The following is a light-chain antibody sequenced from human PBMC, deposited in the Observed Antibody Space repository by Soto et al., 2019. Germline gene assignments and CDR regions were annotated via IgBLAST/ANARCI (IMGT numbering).Light chain of an antibody. CDR3: QQTNTFLPLT. V-gene: IGKV1-12*01. J-gene: IGKJ4*01. Sequence: DIQMTQSTSSVAASVGDRVTITCRASQGISNWLAWYQQQPGKAPKILIYAASSLQSGVPSRFSGGGSGTHFTLIISSLQPEDFATYYCQQTNTFLPLTFGGGTKVEIK. CDR1: QGISNW. CDR2: AAS.